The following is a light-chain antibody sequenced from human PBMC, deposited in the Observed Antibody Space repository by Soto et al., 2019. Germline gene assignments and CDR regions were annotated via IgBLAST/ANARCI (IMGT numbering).Light chain of an antibody. CDR1: NSNIGNNA. J-gene: IGLJ1*01. CDR2: FDD. Sequence: QSVVTQPPSVSEAPRQRVTISCSGTNSNIGNNAVNWYQQLPGKAPKLLIYFDDLLPSGVSDRFSGSKSGTSASLVISGLQSDDEADYYCAAWDDSLNGCVFGTRTKVTVL. V-gene: IGLV1-36*01. CDR3: AAWDDSLNGCV.